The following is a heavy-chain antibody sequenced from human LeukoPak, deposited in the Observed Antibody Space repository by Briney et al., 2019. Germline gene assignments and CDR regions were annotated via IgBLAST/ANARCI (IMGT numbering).Heavy chain of an antibody. Sequence: SGGSLRLSCAASGFTFSSYWMNWVRQAPGKGLEWVSSISSSSSYIYYADSVKGRFTISRDNAKNSLYLQMNSLRAEDTAVYYCASWGLTGGGDKPVDDAFDIWGQGTMVTVSS. D-gene: IGHD2-21*02. CDR3: ASWGLTGGGDKPVDDAFDI. CDR1: GFTFSSYW. CDR2: ISSSSSYI. V-gene: IGHV3-21*01. J-gene: IGHJ3*02.